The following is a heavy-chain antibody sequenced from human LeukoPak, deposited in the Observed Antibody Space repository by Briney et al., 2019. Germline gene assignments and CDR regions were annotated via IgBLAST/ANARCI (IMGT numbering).Heavy chain of an antibody. CDR2: IYWDDDK. V-gene: IGHV2-5*08. D-gene: IGHD3-9*01. CDR3: AHSPVLRYFDWLLYGIFDY. J-gene: IGHJ4*02. Sequence: TLSLTCTVSGGSISSYYWSWIRQPPGKALEWLALIYWDDDKRYSPSLKSRLTITKDTSKNQVVLTMTNMDPVDTATYYCAHSPVLRYFDWLLYGIFDYWGQGTLVTVSS. CDR1: GGSISSYYW.